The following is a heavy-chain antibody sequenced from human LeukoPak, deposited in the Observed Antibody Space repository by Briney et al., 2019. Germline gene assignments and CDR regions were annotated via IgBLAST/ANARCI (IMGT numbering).Heavy chain of an antibody. J-gene: IGHJ6*03. CDR3: ARDEGSGAYYYYMDV. CDR2: IIPIFGIA. Sequence: SVKVSCKASGGTFSSYAISWVRQAPGQGLEWMGGIIPIFGIANYAQKFQGRVTITTDESTSTAYMELSSLRSEDTAVYYCARDEGSGAYYYYMDVWGKGTTVTVSS. CDR1: GGTFSSYA. V-gene: IGHV1-69*05. D-gene: IGHD3-10*01.